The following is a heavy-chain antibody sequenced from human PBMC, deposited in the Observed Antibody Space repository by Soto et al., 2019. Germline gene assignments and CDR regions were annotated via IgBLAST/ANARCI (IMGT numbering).Heavy chain of an antibody. D-gene: IGHD3-3*01. CDR2: ISGSGGST. Sequence: EVQLLASGGGLVQPGGSLRLSCAASGFTFSSYAMSWVRQAPGKGLEWVSAISGSGGSTYYEDSVKGRFTISRDNSKEPVCLQMNSLRAEDTALYYCAKNYDFWSGYYHQYYFDYCGQGSLVTVSS. V-gene: IGHV3-23*01. J-gene: IGHJ4*02. CDR3: AKNYDFWSGYYHQYYFDY. CDR1: GFTFSSYA.